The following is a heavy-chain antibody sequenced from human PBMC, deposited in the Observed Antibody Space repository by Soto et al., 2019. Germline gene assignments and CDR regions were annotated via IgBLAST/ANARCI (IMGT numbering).Heavy chain of an antibody. J-gene: IGHJ6*02. D-gene: IGHD5-18*01. CDR2: INPNSGGT. CDR3: ARDGGHTAMEYYYYYYGMDV. V-gene: IGHV1-2*04. CDR1: GYTFTGYY. Sequence: ASVKVSCKASGYTFTGYYMHWVRQAPGQGLEWMGWINPNSGGTNYAQKFQGWVTMTRDTSISTAYMELSRLRSDDTAVYYCARDGGHTAMEYYYYYYGMDVWGQGTTVTVSS.